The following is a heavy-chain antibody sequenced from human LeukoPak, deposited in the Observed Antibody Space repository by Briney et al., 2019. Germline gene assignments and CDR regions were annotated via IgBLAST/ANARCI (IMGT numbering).Heavy chain of an antibody. Sequence: SGPTLVKPTQTLTLTCTFSGFSLSTSGVGVGWIRQPPGKALEWLARIYWDDDKRYSPSLKSRLTITKDTSKNQVVLTMTNMDPVDTATYYCAHSRIGSGYYYGPVFDYWGQGTLVTVSS. V-gene: IGHV2-5*02. CDR1: GFSLSTSGVG. J-gene: IGHJ4*02. CDR2: IYWDDDK. CDR3: AHSRIGSGYYYGPVFDY. D-gene: IGHD3-22*01.